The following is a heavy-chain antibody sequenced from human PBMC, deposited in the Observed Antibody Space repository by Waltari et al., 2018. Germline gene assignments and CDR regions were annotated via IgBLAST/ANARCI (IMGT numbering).Heavy chain of an antibody. V-gene: IGHV1-69*04. Sequence: VKVSCKASGGTFSSYAISWVRQAPGQGLEWMGRTIPILGIANYAQKFQGRVTITADKSTSTAYMELSSLRSEDTAVYYCASGGGALRFLEWLNWGQGTLVTVSS. CDR2: TIPILGIA. D-gene: IGHD3-3*01. CDR3: ASGGGALRFLEWLN. CDR1: GGTFSSYA. J-gene: IGHJ4*02.